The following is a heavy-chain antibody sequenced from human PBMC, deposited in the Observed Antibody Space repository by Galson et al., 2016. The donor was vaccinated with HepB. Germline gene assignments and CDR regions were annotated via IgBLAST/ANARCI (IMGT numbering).Heavy chain of an antibody. CDR3: ATKGKEWLVHGYFDH. J-gene: IGHJ4*02. Sequence: SETLSLTCSVSGGSFSSYSWTWIRQPPGKGLEWIGEIYHSGSTHYNPSLKSRVTISVDTSKHQLSLKLNSVTAADTAIYYCATKGKEWLVHGYFDHWGQGTLVTVAS. CDR2: IYHSGST. V-gene: IGHV4-34*01. D-gene: IGHD6-19*01. CDR1: GGSFSSYS.